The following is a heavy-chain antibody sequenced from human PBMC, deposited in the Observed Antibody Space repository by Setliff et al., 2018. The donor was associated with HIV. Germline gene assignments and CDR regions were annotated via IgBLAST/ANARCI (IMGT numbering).Heavy chain of an antibody. V-gene: IGHV4-4*07. CDR1: GGSISSYY. Sequence: SETLSLTCTVSGGSISSYYWSWIRQPAGKGLEWIGHIYTSGSTNYNPSLKSRVTMSVDTSKNQFSLKLSSVTAADTAVYYCARVSITYWYSIPRDYYYYMDVWGEGTTVTVSS. D-gene: IGHD2-8*02. J-gene: IGHJ6*03. CDR3: ARVSITYWYSIPRDYYYYMDV. CDR2: IYTSGST.